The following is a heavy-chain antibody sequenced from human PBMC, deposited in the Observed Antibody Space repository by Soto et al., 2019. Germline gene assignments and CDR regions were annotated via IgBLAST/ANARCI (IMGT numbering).Heavy chain of an antibody. CDR2: IYPGDSDT. CDR1: GYTFISYW. CDR3: ARIIAASGTGFDY. Sequence: EVQLVQSGAEMKKPGESLKISCKGSGYTFISYWIGWVRQKPGKGLEWMGMIYPGDSDTRYSPSFQGQVTISADKSINTAYLQWSNLEASDTAVYYCARIIAASGTGFDYWGQGTLVAVSS. D-gene: IGHD3-16*02. V-gene: IGHV5-51*01. J-gene: IGHJ4*02.